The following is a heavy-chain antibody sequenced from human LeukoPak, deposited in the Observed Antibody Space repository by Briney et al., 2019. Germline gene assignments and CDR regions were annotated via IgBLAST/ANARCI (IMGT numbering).Heavy chain of an antibody. Sequence: GESLKISCQASRNIFSNSWITWVRKLPGKGLEWMGRIKPSDSEIIYGPSFQGHVTISADKSISTVYLQWNSLKASDTAVYYCARPGYWGDVWGQGTTVTVSS. CDR2: IKPSDSEI. V-gene: IGHV5-10-1*01. J-gene: IGHJ6*02. CDR3: ARPGYWGDV. CDR1: RNIFSNSW. D-gene: IGHD7-27*01.